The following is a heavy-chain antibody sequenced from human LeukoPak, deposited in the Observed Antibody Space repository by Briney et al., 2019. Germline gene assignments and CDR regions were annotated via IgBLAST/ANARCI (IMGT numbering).Heavy chain of an antibody. Sequence: GGSLRLSCAASGFTFSSYSMNWVRQAPGKGLEWVSSISSSSSYIYYADSVKGRFTISRDNAKNSLYLQMNSLRAEDTAVYYCARDSIAARPIDYWGQGTLVTVSS. V-gene: IGHV3-21*01. J-gene: IGHJ4*02. CDR2: ISSSSSYI. CDR1: GFTFSSYS. CDR3: ARDSIAARPIDY. D-gene: IGHD6-6*01.